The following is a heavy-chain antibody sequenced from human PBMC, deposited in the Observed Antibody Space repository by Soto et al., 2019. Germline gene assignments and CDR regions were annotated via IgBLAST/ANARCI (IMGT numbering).Heavy chain of an antibody. V-gene: IGHV4-34*01. D-gene: IGHD3-9*01. CDR1: GGSFSGYY. J-gene: IGHJ6*02. Sequence: SGTLALTCAVYGGSFSGYYWSWIRQPPGKGLEWIGEINHSGSTNYNPSLKSRVTISVDTSKNQFSLKLSSVTAADTAVYYCARVSRYFDWLLYNYYYYGMDVWGQGTTVT. CDR2: INHSGST. CDR3: ARVSRYFDWLLYNYYYYGMDV.